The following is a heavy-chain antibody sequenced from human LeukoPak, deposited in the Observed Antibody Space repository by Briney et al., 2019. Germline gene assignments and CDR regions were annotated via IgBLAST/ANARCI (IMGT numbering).Heavy chain of an antibody. J-gene: IGHJ4*02. CDR3: VKDRRYYYGSGSYYNNYFDY. D-gene: IGHD3-10*01. CDR2: ISSNGGST. V-gene: IGHV3-64D*06. Sequence: PGGSLRLSCSASGFTFSSYAMHWVRQAPGKGLEYVSAISSNGGSTYYADSVKGRFTISRDNSKNTLYLQMSSLRAKDTAVYYCVKDRRYYYGSGSYYNNYFDYWGQGTLVTVSS. CDR1: GFTFSSYA.